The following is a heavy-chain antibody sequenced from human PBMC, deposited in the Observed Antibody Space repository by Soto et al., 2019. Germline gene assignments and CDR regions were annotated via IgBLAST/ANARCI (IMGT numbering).Heavy chain of an antibody. Sequence: QVQLVESGGGVVQPGRSLRLSCAASGFIFSSYGMHWLRQAPGKGLEWVAVISYDGSNKYYADSVKGRFTISRDNSKNTLYLQMNSLRAEDTAVYYCAKDSRYSASLEPSFDPWGQGTLVTVSS. CDR3: AKDSRYSASLEPSFDP. J-gene: IGHJ5*02. V-gene: IGHV3-30*18. CDR1: GFIFSSYG. D-gene: IGHD1-26*01. CDR2: ISYDGSNK.